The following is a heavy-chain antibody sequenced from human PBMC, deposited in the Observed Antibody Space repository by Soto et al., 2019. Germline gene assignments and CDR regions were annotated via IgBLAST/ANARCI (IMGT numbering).Heavy chain of an antibody. D-gene: IGHD3-9*01. J-gene: IGHJ3*02. CDR3: GRDDILTGYGAFDI. CDR1: GFTFRSYS. V-gene: IGHV3-21*01. Sequence: EVQLVESGGGLVKPGGSLRLSCAASGFTFRSYSMNWVRQAPGKGLEWVSSINSISTYIYYADSMKGRFTISSNNANNTLYLQMNCLRAEGTAVYYCGRDDILTGYGAFDIWGQGTKVTVSS. CDR2: INSISTYI.